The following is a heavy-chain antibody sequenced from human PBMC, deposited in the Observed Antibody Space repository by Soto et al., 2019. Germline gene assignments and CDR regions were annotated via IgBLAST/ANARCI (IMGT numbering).Heavy chain of an antibody. CDR1: GGSISSSSYY. CDR2: IYYSGST. CDR3: ARGVAS. J-gene: IGHJ4*02. D-gene: IGHD2-15*01. V-gene: IGHV4-39*01. Sequence: SETLSLTCTVSGGSISSSSYYWGWIRQPPGKGLEWIGNIYYSGSTNYNPSLKSRVTISVDTSKNQFSLKLSSVTAADTAVYYCARGVASWGQGTLVTVSS.